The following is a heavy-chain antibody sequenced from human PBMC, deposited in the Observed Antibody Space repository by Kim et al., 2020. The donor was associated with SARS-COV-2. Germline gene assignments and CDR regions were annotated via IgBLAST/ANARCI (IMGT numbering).Heavy chain of an antibody. D-gene: IGHD3-22*01. Sequence: GGSLRLSCAASGFTFSSYAMHWVRQAPGKGLEWVAVISYDGSNKYYADSVKGRFTISRDNSKNTLYLQMNSLRAEDTAVYYCARVEGPYYYDSSGENNWFDPWGQGTLVTVSS. CDR2: ISYDGSNK. V-gene: IGHV3-30-3*01. J-gene: IGHJ5*02. CDR1: GFTFSSYA. CDR3: ARVEGPYYYDSSGENNWFDP.